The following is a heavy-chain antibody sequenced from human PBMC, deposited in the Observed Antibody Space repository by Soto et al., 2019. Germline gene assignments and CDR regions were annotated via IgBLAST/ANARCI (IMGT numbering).Heavy chain of an antibody. V-gene: IGHV1-3*05. CDR1: GYNFTGYA. Sequence: QVQLVQSGAEEKKPGASVKVSCKASGYNFTGYAMHWVRQAPGQRLEWMGWINAGNGNTKYSQKFQGRVTITRDTSASTADMELSSLRSEDTAVYYCARAVAVPADFDYWGQGTLVTVSS. CDR3: ARAVAVPADFDY. J-gene: IGHJ4*02. D-gene: IGHD6-19*01. CDR2: INAGNGNT.